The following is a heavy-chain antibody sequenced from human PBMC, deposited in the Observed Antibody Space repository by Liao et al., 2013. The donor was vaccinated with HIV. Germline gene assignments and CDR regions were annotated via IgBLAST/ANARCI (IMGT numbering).Heavy chain of an antibody. CDR3: ARDPAWGSHWFDP. J-gene: IGHJ5*02. CDR2: IYYSGST. V-gene: IGHV4-59*01. Sequence: QVHLQESGPGLVKPSETLSLTCTVSGGSISSYYWSWIRQPPGKGLEWIGYIYYSGSTNYNPSLKSRVTISLDTSKNQFSLKLSSVTAADTAVYYCARDPAWGSHWFDPWGQGTLVTVSS. D-gene: IGHD3-16*01. CDR1: GGSISSYY.